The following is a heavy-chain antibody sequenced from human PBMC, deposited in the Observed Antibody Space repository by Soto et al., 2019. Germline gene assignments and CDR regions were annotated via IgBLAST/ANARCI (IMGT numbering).Heavy chain of an antibody. D-gene: IGHD4-17*01. V-gene: IGHV1-18*01. CDR3: ARDRAGGITVTTLPNFDY. Sequence: ASVKVFCKASGYTFTSYGISWVRQAPGQGLEWMGWISAYNGNTNYAQKLQGRVTMTTDTSTSTAYMELRSLRSDDTAVYYCARDRAGGITVTTLPNFDYWGQGTLVTVSS. CDR1: GYTFTSYG. CDR2: ISAYNGNT. J-gene: IGHJ4*02.